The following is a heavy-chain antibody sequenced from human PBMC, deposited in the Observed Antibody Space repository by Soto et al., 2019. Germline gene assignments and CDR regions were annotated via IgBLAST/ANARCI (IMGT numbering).Heavy chain of an antibody. CDR2: VYSSGTT. CDR3: ARDRRPGIAATSYGMDV. J-gene: IGHJ6*02. Sequence: PSETLSLTCSVSGGSINSYWWSWIRQPAGKGLEWIGRVYSSGTTDYNPSLNSRATLSVETSKNQFSLKLSSVTAADTAVYYCARDRRPGIAATSYGMDVWGQGTTVTVSS. V-gene: IGHV4-4*07. D-gene: IGHD6-13*01. CDR1: GGSINSYW.